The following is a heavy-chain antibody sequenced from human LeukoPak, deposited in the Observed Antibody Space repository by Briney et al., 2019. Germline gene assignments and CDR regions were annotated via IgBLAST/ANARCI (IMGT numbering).Heavy chain of an antibody. CDR3: ARGIVTGTTNWFDP. CDR1: GYSISTGYY. Sequence: SETLSLTCTVSGYSISTGYYWGWIRRSPGKGLEWIGSIYHSGSTYYNPSLKSRVTISIDTSENQFSLKLTSVTAADTAVYYCARGIVTGTTNWFDPWGQGTLVTVSS. CDR2: IYHSGST. V-gene: IGHV4-38-2*02. D-gene: IGHD1-20*01. J-gene: IGHJ5*02.